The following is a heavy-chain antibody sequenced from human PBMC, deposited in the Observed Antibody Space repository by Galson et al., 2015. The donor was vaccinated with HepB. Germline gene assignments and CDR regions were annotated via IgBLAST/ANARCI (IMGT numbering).Heavy chain of an antibody. CDR2: IYYSGST. Sequence: LSLTCTVSGDSVSSGSYYWSWIRQPPGKGLEWIAYIYYSGSTNYNPSLKSRVTISVDTSKNQFSLKLSSVTAADTAVYYCARLWAPDYSDSGTYYKGWFDPWGQGTLVTVSS. CDR3: ARLWAPDYSDSGTYYKGWFDP. CDR1: GDSVSSGSYY. V-gene: IGHV4-61*01. D-gene: IGHD3-10*01. J-gene: IGHJ5*02.